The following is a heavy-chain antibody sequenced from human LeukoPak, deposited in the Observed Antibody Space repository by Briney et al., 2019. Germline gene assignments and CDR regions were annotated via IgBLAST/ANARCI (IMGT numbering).Heavy chain of an antibody. CDR1: GYTFTGYY. Sequence: ASVKVSCKASGYTFTGYYMHWVRQAPGRGLEWMGWINPNSGGTKYAQKFQGRVTMTSDASISTAYMELSSLRSDDTAVYYCASRPDQHLLYYSDYWGQGALVTVSS. CDR2: INPNSGGT. CDR3: ASRPDQHLLYYSDY. V-gene: IGHV1-2*02. J-gene: IGHJ4*02. D-gene: IGHD2-15*01.